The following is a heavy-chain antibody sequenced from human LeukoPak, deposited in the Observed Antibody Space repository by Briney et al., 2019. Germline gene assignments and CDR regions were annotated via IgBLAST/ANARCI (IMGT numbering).Heavy chain of an antibody. CDR3: ASSKGQQLVFDY. CDR1: GYTFTSYD. CDR2: MNPNSGNT. D-gene: IGHD6-13*01. Sequence: ASVKVSCKASGYTFTSYDINWVRQATGQGLERMGWMNPNSGNTGYAQKFQGRITMTRNTSISTAYMELSSLRSEDTAVYYCASSKGQQLVFDYWGQGTLVSVSS. V-gene: IGHV1-8*01. J-gene: IGHJ4*02.